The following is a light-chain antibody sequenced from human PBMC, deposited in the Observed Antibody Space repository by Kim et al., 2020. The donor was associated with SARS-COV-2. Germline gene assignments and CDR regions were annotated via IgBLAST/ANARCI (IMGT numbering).Light chain of an antibody. J-gene: IGLJ1*01. CDR3: SSFAGRSTYV. Sequence: QSALTQPPSASGSPGQSVTISCTGTSSDVGGYNSVSWYQQHPGKAPKVIIYEVNKRPSGVPDRFSGSKSGNTASLTVSGLQADDEADYYCSSFAGRSTYVFGSGTKVTVL. V-gene: IGLV2-8*01. CDR1: SSDVGGYNS. CDR2: EVN.